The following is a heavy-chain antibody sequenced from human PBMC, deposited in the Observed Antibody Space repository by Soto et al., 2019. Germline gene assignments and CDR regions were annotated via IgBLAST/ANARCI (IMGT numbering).Heavy chain of an antibody. D-gene: IGHD3-16*01. V-gene: IGHV4-59*01. J-gene: IGHJ4*02. Sequence: QVQLQESGTGLVKPSETLSLTCTVSGGSISSYYWSWIRQPPGKGLEWIGYIYYSGSTNYNPSLKSRVTISVDTSKNQFSLKLSSVTAADTAVYYCARAWGRVFDYWGQGTLVTVSS. CDR3: ARAWGRVFDY. CDR2: IYYSGST. CDR1: GGSISSYY.